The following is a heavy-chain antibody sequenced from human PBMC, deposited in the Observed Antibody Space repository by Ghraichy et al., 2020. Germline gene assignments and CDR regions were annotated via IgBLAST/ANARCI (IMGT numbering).Heavy chain of an antibody. Sequence: GGSLRLSCAASGFTFSSYVMSWVRQAPGKGLEWVSVVSVGGGTTYYADSVKGRFTISRDNSKNILYLQMNSLRAEDTAVYYCVKGRIAGGAVPTRDFDYWGQGTLVTVSS. J-gene: IGHJ4*02. CDR2: VSVGGGTT. D-gene: IGHD6-13*01. CDR1: GFTFSSYV. CDR3: VKGRIAGGAVPTRDFDY. V-gene: IGHV3-23*01.